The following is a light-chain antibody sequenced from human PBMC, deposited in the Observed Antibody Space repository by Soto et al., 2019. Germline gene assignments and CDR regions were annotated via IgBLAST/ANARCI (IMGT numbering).Light chain of an antibody. V-gene: IGKV3-11*01. J-gene: IGKJ1*01. Sequence: IVLTPSPGTLSLSPRARATLSCRASQSVRSSLAWYQQQPGQAPRLLIYDASSRATGIPARFSGSGSGTDFTLTISSLEPKDFAVYYCQQRSNWPGTFGQGTKVDIK. CDR1: QSVRSS. CDR3: QQRSNWPGT. CDR2: DAS.